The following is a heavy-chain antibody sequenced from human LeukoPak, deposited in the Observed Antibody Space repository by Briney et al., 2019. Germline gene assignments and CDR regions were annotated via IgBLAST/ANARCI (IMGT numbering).Heavy chain of an antibody. CDR2: INGGGDAT. Sequence: GGSLRLSCAASGFSFNNNAMSWVRQAPGKGLEWVSAINGGGDATEYADSVKGRFTISRDNSKKTLYLQMNSLRPEDTAVYYCAWCTASCYANAFDVWGQGTLLTVSS. J-gene: IGHJ3*01. CDR1: GFSFNNNA. V-gene: IGHV3-23*01. CDR3: AWCTASCYANAFDV. D-gene: IGHD2-2*01.